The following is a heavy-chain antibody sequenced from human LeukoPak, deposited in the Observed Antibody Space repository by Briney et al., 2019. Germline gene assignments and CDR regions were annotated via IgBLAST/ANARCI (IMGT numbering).Heavy chain of an antibody. V-gene: IGHV3-66*01. CDR2: IYGGSST. D-gene: IGHD6-19*01. Sequence: GGSLRLSCAASGFTVSSNYMSWVRQAPGKGLEWVSVIYGGSSTYYADSVKGRFTISRDNSKNTLYLQMNSLRAEDTAVYYCARDQRPGIAVAGTYGMDVWGQGTTVTVSS. CDR1: GFTVSSNY. CDR3: ARDQRPGIAVAGTYGMDV. J-gene: IGHJ6*02.